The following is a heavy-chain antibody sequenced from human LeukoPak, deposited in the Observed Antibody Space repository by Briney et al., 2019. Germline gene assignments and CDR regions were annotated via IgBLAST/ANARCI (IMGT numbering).Heavy chain of an antibody. D-gene: IGHD3-10*01. CDR3: ACTLNYYGSGSRFDY. CDR2: IHYSGST. V-gene: IGHV4-59*08. Sequence: SETLSLTCTVSGGSISSYYWSWIRQPPGKGLEWIGYIHYSGSTHYNPSLKSRVTISVDTSKNQVSLKLSSVTAADTAVYYCACTLNYYGSGSRFDYWGQGTLVTVSS. J-gene: IGHJ4*02. CDR1: GGSISSYY.